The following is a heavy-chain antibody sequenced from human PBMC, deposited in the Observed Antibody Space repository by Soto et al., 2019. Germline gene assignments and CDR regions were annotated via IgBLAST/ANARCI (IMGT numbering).Heavy chain of an antibody. CDR1: GGSFSGYY. CDR3: ARGGYSYGYYYYYGMDV. J-gene: IGHJ6*02. D-gene: IGHD5-18*01. Sequence: QVQLQQWGAGLLKPSETLSLTCAVYGGSFSGYYWSWIRQPPGKGLGWIGEINHSGSTNYNPSLKSRGTISVDTSKNQFSLKLSSVTAADTAVYYCARGGYSYGYYYYYGMDVWGQGTTVTVSS. V-gene: IGHV4-34*01. CDR2: INHSGST.